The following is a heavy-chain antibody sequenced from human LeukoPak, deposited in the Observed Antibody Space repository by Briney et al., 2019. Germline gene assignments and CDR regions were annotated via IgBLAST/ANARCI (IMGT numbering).Heavy chain of an antibody. CDR1: GFTFSSYA. Sequence: GRSLRLSCAASGFTFSSYAMHWVRQAPGKGLEWVAVISYDGSNEYYADSVKGRFTISRDNSKNTLYLQMNSLRAEDTAVYYCARDPHTIFGVVTPDAFDIWGQGTMVTVSS. J-gene: IGHJ3*02. CDR3: ARDPHTIFGVVTPDAFDI. D-gene: IGHD3-3*01. CDR2: ISYDGSNE. V-gene: IGHV3-30-3*01.